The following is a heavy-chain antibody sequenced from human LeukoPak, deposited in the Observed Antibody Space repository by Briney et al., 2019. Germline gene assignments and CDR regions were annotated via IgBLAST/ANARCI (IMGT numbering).Heavy chain of an antibody. CDR3: VRVWPPNAVDRGMTYSYFNALDV. V-gene: IGHV1-18*01. CDR1: NYTFSSYG. CDR2: ISPYDGNT. D-gene: IGHD1-1*01. J-gene: IGHJ6*02. Sequence: GASVKVSCKASNYTFSSYGLSWVRQAPGQGLQWVGWISPYDGNTVYAQRFQARVTMTIDRATRTVYMDLKRLRLDDTAVYYCVRVWPPNAVDRGMTYSYFNALDVWGQGTTVIVSS.